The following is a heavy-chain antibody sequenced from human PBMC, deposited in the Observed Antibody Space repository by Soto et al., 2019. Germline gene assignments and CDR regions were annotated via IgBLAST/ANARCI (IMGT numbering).Heavy chain of an antibody. CDR2: IHDTGRT. J-gene: IGHJ4*02. CDR3: ARESVSGTYRFDS. Sequence: HVQLQESGPGLVRPSETLSLTCTVSGDSLSTYYWSWIRQPAGARLEWIGRIHDTGRTNYNPSLKSRVTMSVDTSKNQFYLRVNSVTAADTAVYYCARESVSGTYRFDSWGQGPLVTVSS. CDR1: GDSLSTYY. D-gene: IGHD3-16*02. V-gene: IGHV4-4*07.